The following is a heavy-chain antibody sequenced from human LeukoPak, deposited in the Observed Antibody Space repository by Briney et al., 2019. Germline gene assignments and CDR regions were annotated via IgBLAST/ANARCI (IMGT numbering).Heavy chain of an antibody. CDR1: GYTFTSYG. D-gene: IGHD3-10*01. Sequence: GASVKVSCKASGYTFTSYGISWVRQAPGQGLEWMGWISAYNGNTNYAQKIQGRVTMTTDTSTSTAYMELRSLRSDDTAVYYCARDVNSVWFGEARLDPGGQGTLVTVSS. CDR2: ISAYNGNT. V-gene: IGHV1-18*04. CDR3: ARDVNSVWFGEARLDP. J-gene: IGHJ5*02.